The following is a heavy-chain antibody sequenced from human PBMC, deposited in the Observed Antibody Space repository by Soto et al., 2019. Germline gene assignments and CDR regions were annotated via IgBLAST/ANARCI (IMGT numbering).Heavy chain of an antibody. CDR1: GGSISGSYYY. V-gene: IGHV4-39*01. CDR3: ARAPYGFLEWLLVMAFDI. CDR2: VFYTGFT. D-gene: IGHD3-3*01. Sequence: PSETLSLTCAVSGGSISGSYYYWGWLRQSPGKGPEWIGSVFYTGFTSYNPSLESRVSVSVDTSRNQFSLKVSGVSAADTAVYYCARAPYGFLEWLLVMAFDIWGQGTMVTVSS. J-gene: IGHJ3*02.